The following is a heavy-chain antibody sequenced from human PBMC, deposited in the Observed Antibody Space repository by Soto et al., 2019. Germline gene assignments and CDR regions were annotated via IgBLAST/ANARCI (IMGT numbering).Heavy chain of an antibody. V-gene: IGHV1-24*01. D-gene: IGHD3-10*01. J-gene: IGHJ4*02. CDR3: ATDRRDHRYGSVRGVIILSTWSFDY. Sequence: ASVKVSCKVSGYTLTELSMHWVRQAPGKGLEWMGGFDPEDGETIYAQKFQGRVTMTEDTSTDTAYMELSSLRSEDTAVYYCATDRRDHRYGSVRGVIILSTWSFDYWGQGTLVTVSS. CDR1: GYTLTELS. CDR2: FDPEDGET.